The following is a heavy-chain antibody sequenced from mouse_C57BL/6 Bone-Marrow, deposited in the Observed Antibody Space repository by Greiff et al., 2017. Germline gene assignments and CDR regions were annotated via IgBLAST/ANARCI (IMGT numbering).Heavy chain of an antibody. CDR2: IDPENGDT. V-gene: IGHV14-4*01. CDR1: GFNIKDDY. Sequence: EVQLQQSGAELVRPGASVKLSCTASGFNIKDDYMHWVKQRPEQGLEWIGWIDPENGDTEYASKFQGKATITADTSSNTAYLQLSSLTSDDTAVYYCTTARSYGFAYWGQGTLVTVSA. CDR3: TTARSYGFAY. D-gene: IGHD1-1*01. J-gene: IGHJ3*01.